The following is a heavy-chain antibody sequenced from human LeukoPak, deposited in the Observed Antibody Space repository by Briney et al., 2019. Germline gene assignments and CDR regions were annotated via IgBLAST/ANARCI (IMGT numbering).Heavy chain of an antibody. Sequence: PSETLSLTCTVSGGSISSSSYYWGWIRQPPGKGLEWIGSIYYSGSTYYNPSLKSRVTISVDTSKNQFSLKLSSVTAADTAVYCCARREYDILTGYYFLWGQGTLVTVSS. J-gene: IGHJ4*02. CDR3: ARREYDILTGYYFL. V-gene: IGHV4-39*01. CDR2: IYYSGST. D-gene: IGHD3-9*01. CDR1: GGSISSSSYY.